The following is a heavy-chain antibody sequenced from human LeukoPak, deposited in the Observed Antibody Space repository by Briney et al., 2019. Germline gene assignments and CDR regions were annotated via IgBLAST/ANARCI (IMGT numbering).Heavy chain of an antibody. CDR1: GFTFSTYA. J-gene: IGHJ4*02. CDR3: AKAPVGHCSGAFCYHFDS. CDR2: ISGDNPGT. D-gene: IGHD2-15*01. V-gene: IGHV3-23*01. Sequence: GGSLRPSCAASGFTFSTYAMSWVRQTPGKGLEWVAAISGDNPGTYHANSVKGRFTISRGNSKNTLHLQMSGLRAEDTARYYCAKAPVGHCSGAFCYHFDSWGQGTLVTVSS.